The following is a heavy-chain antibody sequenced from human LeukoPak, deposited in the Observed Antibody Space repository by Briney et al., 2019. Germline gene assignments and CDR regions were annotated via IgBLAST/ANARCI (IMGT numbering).Heavy chain of an antibody. CDR2: IKQYGSEK. J-gene: IGHJ4*02. V-gene: IGHV3-7*04. CDR1: GFTFSSYY. Sequence: GGSLRLSCAASGFTFSSYYMSWVRQAPAKGLEWVANIKQYGSEKYYVVSVKGRFTISRDNAKNSLYLQVNSLRVEDTAVYFCAGGFGFLIESWGQGTPVTVSS. D-gene: IGHD3-10*01. CDR3: AGGFGFLIES.